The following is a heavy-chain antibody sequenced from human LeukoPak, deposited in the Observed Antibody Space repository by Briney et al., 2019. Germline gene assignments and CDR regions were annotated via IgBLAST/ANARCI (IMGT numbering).Heavy chain of an antibody. D-gene: IGHD3-22*01. CDR3: HSSGYYYAAFDI. CDR1: GFTFGDYA. J-gene: IGHJ3*02. CDR2: IRSKAYGGTT. Sequence: GGSLRLSCTASGFTFGDYAMSWVRQAPGKGLEWVGFIRSKAYGGTTEYAASVKGRFTISRDDSKSIAYLQMNSLKTEDTAVYYCHSSGYYYAAFDIWGQGTMVTVSS. V-gene: IGHV3-49*04.